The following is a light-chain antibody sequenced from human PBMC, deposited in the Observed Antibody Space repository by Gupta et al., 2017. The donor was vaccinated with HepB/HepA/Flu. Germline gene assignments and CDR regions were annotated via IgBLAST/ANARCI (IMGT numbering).Light chain of an antibody. CDR2: LCS. CDR3: MQALQTWT. Sequence: DMVMTQSPLSLPVTPGEPASISCRSSQSLMHSNGYNYLDWYLQKPGQSPQLLIYLCSNRSSGVPDRFSGSGSGTDFTLKISRVEAEDVGVYYCMQALQTWTFGQGTKVEIK. J-gene: IGKJ1*01. CDR1: QSLMHSNGYNY. V-gene: IGKV2-28*01.